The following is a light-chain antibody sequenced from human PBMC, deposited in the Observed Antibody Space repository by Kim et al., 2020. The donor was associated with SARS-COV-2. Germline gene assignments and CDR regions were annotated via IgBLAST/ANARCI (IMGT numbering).Light chain of an antibody. Sequence: VCPAATATPSCRARQSVGSNLDWYQQRHDPAPRLLIYGASNRATGVPARFSGSGSGTEFTLTISSPQSQDVEVYDCQQYNRWPSYIFGQGTKLEI. V-gene: IGKV3-15*01. CDR3: QQYNRWPSYI. CDR1: QSVGSN. J-gene: IGKJ2*01. CDR2: GAS.